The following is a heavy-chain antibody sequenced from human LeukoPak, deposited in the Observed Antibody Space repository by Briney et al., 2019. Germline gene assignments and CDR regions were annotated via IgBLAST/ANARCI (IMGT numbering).Heavy chain of an antibody. CDR2: ISVYNGNT. Sequence: GASVKVSCKASGYTFTSYGISWVRQAPGRGLEWMGWISVYNGNTKYAQKLQGRVTMTTDTSTNTAYIELRSLSSDDTAVYYCARDRATMVRGVVDYGGQGTLVTVSS. V-gene: IGHV1-18*01. J-gene: IGHJ4*02. CDR3: ARDRATMVRGVVDY. D-gene: IGHD3-10*01. CDR1: GYTFTSYG.